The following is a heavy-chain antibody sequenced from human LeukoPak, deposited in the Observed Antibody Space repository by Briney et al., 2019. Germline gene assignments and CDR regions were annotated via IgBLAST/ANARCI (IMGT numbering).Heavy chain of an antibody. D-gene: IGHD3-22*01. CDR2: IRSSGSTI. Sequence: GGSLRLSCAASGFTFSSYDMNWVRQAPGKGLEWASYIRSSGSTIYYADSVKGRFTISRDNAKNSLFLQMNSLKAEDTAVYYCARGGYFYDTNDGYWGQGTLVTVSS. V-gene: IGHV3-48*03. CDR1: GFTFSSYD. CDR3: ARGGYFYDTNDGY. J-gene: IGHJ4*02.